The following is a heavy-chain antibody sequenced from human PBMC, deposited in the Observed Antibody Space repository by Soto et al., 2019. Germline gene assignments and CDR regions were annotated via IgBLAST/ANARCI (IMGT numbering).Heavy chain of an antibody. CDR2: IIPVLGIA. Sequence: QVQLVQSGAEVKKPGSWVKVSCDASGGTSSSYTISWVRQAPGQGLEWMERIIPVLGIANYAQKFQGRVTITADKSTSTAYMELSSLRSEDTAVYYCARDYGDYVGYYYYGMDVWGQGTTVTVSS. V-gene: IGHV1-69*08. J-gene: IGHJ6*02. CDR1: GGTSSSYT. D-gene: IGHD4-17*01. CDR3: ARDYGDYVGYYYYGMDV.